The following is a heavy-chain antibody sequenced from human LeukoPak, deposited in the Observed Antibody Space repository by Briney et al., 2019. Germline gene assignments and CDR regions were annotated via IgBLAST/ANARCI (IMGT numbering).Heavy chain of an antibody. Sequence: SETLSLTCAVSGGSISSNNWWSWVRQPPGKGLEWIGEIYHSGSTNYYPSLKGRVTMSVDKSKNQFSPKLSSVTAADTAVYYCARRERDYDSSGYPDAFDIWGQGTMVTVSS. CDR2: IYHSGST. CDR1: GGSISSNNW. V-gene: IGHV4-4*02. J-gene: IGHJ3*02. CDR3: ARRERDYDSSGYPDAFDI. D-gene: IGHD3-22*01.